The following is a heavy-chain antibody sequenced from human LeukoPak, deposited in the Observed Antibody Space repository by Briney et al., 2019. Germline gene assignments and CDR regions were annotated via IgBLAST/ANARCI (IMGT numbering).Heavy chain of an antibody. CDR2: IYYSGST. V-gene: IGHV4-59*11. Sequence: PSETLSLTCTVSGGSISSHYWSWIRQPPGKGLEWIGYIYYSGSTNYNPSLKSRVTMSLDTSKNHLSLNLSSVTAADTAVYYCAREPTSGREPTSGRPLDYWGQGTLVTVSS. CDR3: AREPTSGREPTSGRPLDY. J-gene: IGHJ4*02. D-gene: IGHD5-12*01. CDR1: GGSISSHY.